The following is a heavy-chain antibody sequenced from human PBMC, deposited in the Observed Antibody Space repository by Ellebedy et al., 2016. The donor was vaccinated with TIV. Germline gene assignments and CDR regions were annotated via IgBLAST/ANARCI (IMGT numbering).Heavy chain of an antibody. J-gene: IGHJ6*02. CDR1: GFTFSDDY. V-gene: IGHV3-11*06. CDR3: ARTGYNLFRVGNMDV. CDR2: ISSSSSYT. Sequence: GESLKISCAASGFTFSDDYMRWIRQAPGEGLGWVSYISSSSSYTNYADSVKGRFTISRDNAKNSLYLQMNSLRAEDTAVYYCARTGYNLFRVGNMDVWGQGTTVTVSS. D-gene: IGHD1-14*01.